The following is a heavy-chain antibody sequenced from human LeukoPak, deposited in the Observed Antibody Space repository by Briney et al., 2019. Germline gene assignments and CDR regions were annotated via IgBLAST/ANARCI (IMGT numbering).Heavy chain of an antibody. CDR2: IYYSGST. CDR1: GGSISSSSYY. V-gene: IGHV4-39*01. D-gene: IGHD2-2*01. J-gene: IGHJ5*02. CDR3: ARGLRTTLEGYCSSTSCAKGVWFDP. Sequence: SETLSLTCTVSGGSISSSSYYWGWIRQPPGKGLEWIGSIYYSGSTYYNPSLKSRVTISVDTSKNQFSLKLSSVTAADTAVYYCARGLRTTLEGYCSSTSCAKGVWFDPWGQGTLVTVSS.